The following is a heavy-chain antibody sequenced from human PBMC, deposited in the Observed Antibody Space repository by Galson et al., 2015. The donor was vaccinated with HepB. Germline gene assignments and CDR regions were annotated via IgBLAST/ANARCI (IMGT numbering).Heavy chain of an antibody. J-gene: IGHJ4*02. D-gene: IGHD1-26*01. Sequence: SLRLSCAAPGFTFSGNWMHWIRQAPGKGLVWVSPINSDETDTRYADSVKGRFTISRDNAKNTLYLQVNSLRSEDTAVYYCGEDAGYWGQGTLVIVSS. CDR2: INSDETDT. CDR1: GFTFSGNW. V-gene: IGHV3-74*01. CDR3: GEDAGY.